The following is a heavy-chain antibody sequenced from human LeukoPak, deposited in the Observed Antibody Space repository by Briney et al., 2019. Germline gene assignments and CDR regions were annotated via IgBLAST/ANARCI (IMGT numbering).Heavy chain of an antibody. J-gene: IGHJ4*02. CDR1: GFSFSNYW. CDR2: ISRDGSST. CDR3: ARDYASDY. V-gene: IGHV3-74*01. Sequence: PGGSLRLSCAASGFSFSNYWMHWVRLAPGKGLVWVSRISRDGSSTIYADSVKGRFTISRDNARDTLYLQMSSLRAEDTAVYYCARDYASDYWGQGTLVTVSS. D-gene: IGHD3-10*01.